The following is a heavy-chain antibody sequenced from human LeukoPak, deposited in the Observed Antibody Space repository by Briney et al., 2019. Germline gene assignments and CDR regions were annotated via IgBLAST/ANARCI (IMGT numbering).Heavy chain of an antibody. D-gene: IGHD5-18*01. CDR2: IYYSGST. Sequence: SETLSLTCTVSGGSISSSSYYWGWIRQPPGKGLEWIGSIYYSGSTYYNPSLKSRVTISVDTSKNQFSLKLSSVTAADTAMYYCARRLFLGYRYSSRLDDAFDIWGQGTMVTVSS. CDR1: GGSISSSSYY. V-gene: IGHV4-39*07. J-gene: IGHJ3*02. CDR3: ARRLFLGYRYSSRLDDAFDI.